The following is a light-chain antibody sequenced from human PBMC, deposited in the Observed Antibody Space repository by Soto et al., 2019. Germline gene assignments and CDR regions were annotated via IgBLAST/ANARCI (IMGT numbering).Light chain of an antibody. Sequence: QSALTQPASVSGPPGQSITISCTGTSSDVGGYNYVSWYQQHPGKAPKLMIYEVSNRPSGVSNRFSGSKSGNTASLTISGLQAEDEADYYCSSYTSSTWVFGGGTKVTVL. J-gene: IGLJ3*02. CDR1: SSDVGGYNY. CDR3: SSYTSSTWV. V-gene: IGLV2-14*01. CDR2: EVS.